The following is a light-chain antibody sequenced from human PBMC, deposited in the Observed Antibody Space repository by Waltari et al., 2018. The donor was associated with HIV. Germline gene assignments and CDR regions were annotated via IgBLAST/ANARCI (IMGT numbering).Light chain of an antibody. V-gene: IGLV2-11*01. CDR1: SSYVGGYNY. Sequence: QSALTQPRSVSGSPGQSVTISCTGTSSYVGGYNYVSWYQQHPGKASKLMIYDVSNRPSGVPDRFSGSKSGNTASLTISGIQAEDEADYYCCSYAGTYTWVLGGGTKLTVL. CDR3: CSYAGTYTWV. J-gene: IGLJ3*02. CDR2: DVS.